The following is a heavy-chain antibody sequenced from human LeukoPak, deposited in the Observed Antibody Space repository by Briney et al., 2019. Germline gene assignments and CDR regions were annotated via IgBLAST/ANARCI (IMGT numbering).Heavy chain of an antibody. Sequence: GGSLRLSCAASGFSFSTYAMSWVRQAPGKGLEWVSIISDSGGSTFYADSAKGRFTISRDNSENTLRLQMNSLRAEDTAVYYCAKGVRDDPKDCGGDCHFDNWGQGTLVTVSS. CDR1: GFSFSTYA. CDR2: ISDSGGST. D-gene: IGHD2-21*02. V-gene: IGHV3-23*01. J-gene: IGHJ4*02. CDR3: AKGVRDDPKDCGGDCHFDN.